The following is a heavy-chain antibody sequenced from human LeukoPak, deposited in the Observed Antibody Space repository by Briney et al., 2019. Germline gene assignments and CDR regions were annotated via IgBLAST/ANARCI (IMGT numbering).Heavy chain of an antibody. D-gene: IGHD3-3*01. CDR2: IKEDGSEK. CDR3: ARLGQDVFWSVYS. Sequence: PGGSLRLSCAVSGFTFSTYWMSWVRQAPGKGLEWVANIKEDGSEKYYVDSVKGRFTISRDNAKNTLYLQMNSLRAEDTAVYYCARLGQDVFWSVYSWGQGTLVTVSS. J-gene: IGHJ4*02. V-gene: IGHV3-7*01. CDR1: GFTFSTYW.